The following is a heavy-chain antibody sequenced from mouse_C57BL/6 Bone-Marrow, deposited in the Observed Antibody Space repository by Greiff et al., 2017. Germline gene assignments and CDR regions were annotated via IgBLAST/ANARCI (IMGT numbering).Heavy chain of an antibody. V-gene: IGHV1-26*01. CDR3: ARWLVDY. Sequence: VQLQQSGPELVKPGTSVKISCKASGYTFTDYYMNWVKQSHGKSLEWIGDINPNNGGTSYNQKFKGKATLTVDKSSSTAYMELRSLTSEDSAVYYGARWLVDYWGQGTSVTVSS. CDR2: INPNNGGT. J-gene: IGHJ4*01. CDR1: GYTFTDYY. D-gene: IGHD2-2*01.